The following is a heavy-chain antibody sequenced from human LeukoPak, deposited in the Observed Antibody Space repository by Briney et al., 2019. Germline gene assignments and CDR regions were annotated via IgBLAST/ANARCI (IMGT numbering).Heavy chain of an antibody. D-gene: IGHD3-22*01. Sequence: ASVKVSCKASGYTFTTYGLSWVRQAPGQGLEWMGWISAYNGNTNYAQKLQGRVTMTTDTSTTTAHMELRSLRSDDTAVYYCVREGGSSGYYFFHYWGQGTLVTVSS. CDR1: GYTFTTYG. V-gene: IGHV1-18*01. CDR2: ISAYNGNT. J-gene: IGHJ4*02. CDR3: VREGGSSGYYFFHY.